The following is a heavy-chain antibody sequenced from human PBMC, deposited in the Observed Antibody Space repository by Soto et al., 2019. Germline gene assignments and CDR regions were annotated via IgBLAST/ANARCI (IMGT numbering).Heavy chain of an antibody. V-gene: IGHV4-39*07. Sequence: PSETLSLTCTISGGFISSTNYYWGWIRQSPGKGLEWVGAISHSGTTYYNPSLKSRVTISVDTSKTQFSLKLSSVSAADTAVYSCARENNKYYYDSSGYRAVWYFDYWGQGTLVTSPQ. CDR2: ISHSGTT. D-gene: IGHD3-22*01. J-gene: IGHJ4*02. CDR3: ARENNKYYYDSSGYRAVWYFDY. CDR1: GGFISSTNYY.